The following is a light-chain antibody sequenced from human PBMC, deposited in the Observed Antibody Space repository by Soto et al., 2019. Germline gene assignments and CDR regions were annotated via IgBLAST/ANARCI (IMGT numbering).Light chain of an antibody. V-gene: IGKV1-5*03. J-gene: IGKJ2*02. CDR3: QQYNGYSGT. Sequence: DTQMTQSPSTLSESVGDRVTITCRASQSINSWLAWYQQKPGKAPKLLIYKASNLESGVPSRFSGSASGTEFTLTISSLQPDDLATYYCQQYNGYSGTFGQGTKLEIK. CDR2: KAS. CDR1: QSINSW.